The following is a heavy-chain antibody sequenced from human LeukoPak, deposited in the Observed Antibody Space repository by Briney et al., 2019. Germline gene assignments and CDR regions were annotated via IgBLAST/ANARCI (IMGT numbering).Heavy chain of an antibody. CDR1: GYSISSGYQ. CDR2: IFHSGIA. J-gene: IGHJ5*02. CDR3: ARDPRWLTPDCTSTSCYENYFDP. D-gene: IGHD2-2*01. Sequence: SETLFLTFAVSGYSISSGYQWAWIRQPPGKTLEWIGSIFHSGIAHYTPSLKRQVPISVDTSTNHFSLRLSSVTAADTALYYCARDPRWLTPDCTSTSCYENYFDPWGQGILVTVSS. V-gene: IGHV4-38-2*02.